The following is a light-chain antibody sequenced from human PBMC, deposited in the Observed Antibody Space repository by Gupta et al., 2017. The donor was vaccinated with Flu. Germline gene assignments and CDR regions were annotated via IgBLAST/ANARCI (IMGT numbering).Light chain of an antibody. J-gene: IGLJ2*01. CDR2: ETN. CDR3: GVWDSSLTAAV. Sequence: QSVVTQPPSVSAAPGPKVTISCSGTTSNIGDNHVSWFQQLPGTAPKLLIYETNERPSGIPDRFSASKSGTSATLDITGLQTGDEADYYCGVWDSSLTAAVFGGGTKVTVL. V-gene: IGLV1-51*02. CDR1: TSNIGDNH.